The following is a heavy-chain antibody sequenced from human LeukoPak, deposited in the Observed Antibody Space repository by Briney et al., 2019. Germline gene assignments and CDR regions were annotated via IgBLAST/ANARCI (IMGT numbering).Heavy chain of an antibody. CDR2: IYSGGST. D-gene: IGHD3-10*01. V-gene: IGHV3-53*01. J-gene: IGHJ4*02. Sequence: GSLRLSCAASGFTVSSNYMSWVRQAPGKGLEWVSVIYSGGSTYYADSVKGRFTISRDNSKNTLYLQMNSLRAEDTAVYYCARSSYYYGSGMNWGQGTLVTVSS. CDR3: ARSSYYYGSGMN. CDR1: GFTVSSNY.